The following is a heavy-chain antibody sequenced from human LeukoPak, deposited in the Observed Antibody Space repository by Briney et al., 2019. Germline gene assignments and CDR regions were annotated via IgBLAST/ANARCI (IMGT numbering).Heavy chain of an antibody. CDR1: GFPFSSFW. Sequence: GGSLRLSCAASGFPFSSFWMSWVRQAPGKGLEWVANIRQDGSEKYYVDSVKGRFTISRDNGNSLYLQMNGLRAEDTAVYYCARAYRRGYFDYWGQGSLVTVSS. V-gene: IGHV3-7*01. CDR3: ARAYRRGYFDY. CDR2: IRQDGSEK. J-gene: IGHJ4*02. D-gene: IGHD2-2*01.